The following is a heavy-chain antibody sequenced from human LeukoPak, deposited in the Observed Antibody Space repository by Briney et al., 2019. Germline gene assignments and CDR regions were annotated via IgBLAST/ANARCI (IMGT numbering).Heavy chain of an antibody. CDR1: GFTYNTHG. CDR2: IWSNGVNK. CDR3: ARDPPMSGYAFDI. V-gene: IGHV3-33*01. D-gene: IGHD3-10*01. J-gene: IGHJ3*02. Sequence: PGRSLRLSCAASGFTYNTHGMHWIRQAPGKGLEWVAFIWSNGVNKYHANSVEGRFTISRDNSKNTLFLQMNSLRAEDTAVYYCARDPPMSGYAFDIWGQGTMVTVSS.